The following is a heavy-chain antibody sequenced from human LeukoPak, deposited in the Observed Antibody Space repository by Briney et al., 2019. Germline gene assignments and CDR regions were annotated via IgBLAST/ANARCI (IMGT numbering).Heavy chain of an antibody. J-gene: IGHJ4*02. CDR2: INPSGGSA. CDR3: ASRYSSSWYDY. Sequence: GASVKVSCKASGYTFTSYYIHWVRQAPGQGLEWMGIINPSGGSASYAQKFEGRVTMTRDTSTSTVYMELSSLRAEDTAVYYCASRYSSSWYDYWGQGTLVTVSS. D-gene: IGHD6-13*01. CDR1: GYTFTSYY. V-gene: IGHV1-46*01.